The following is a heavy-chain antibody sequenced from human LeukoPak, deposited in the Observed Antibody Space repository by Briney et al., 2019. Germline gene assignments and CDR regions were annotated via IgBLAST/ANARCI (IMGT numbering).Heavy chain of an antibody. Sequence: PSETQSLTCTVSGGSISSYYWSWIRQPAGKGLEWIGRIYTSGSTNYNPSLKSRVTMSVDTSKNQFSLKLSSVTAADTAVYYCARDLFGDLRSDDAFDIWGQGTMVTVSS. J-gene: IGHJ3*02. CDR1: GGSISSYY. CDR3: ARDLFGDLRSDDAFDI. D-gene: IGHD4-17*01. V-gene: IGHV4-4*07. CDR2: IYTSGST.